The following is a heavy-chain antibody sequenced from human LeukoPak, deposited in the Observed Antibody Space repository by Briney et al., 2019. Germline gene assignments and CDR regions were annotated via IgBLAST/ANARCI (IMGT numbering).Heavy chain of an antibody. CDR2: ISSSGKSI. V-gene: IGHV3-48*01. J-gene: IGHJ6*03. D-gene: IGHD3-22*01. CDR3: ARGAYDISGYYYYYYYMDV. Sequence: GGSLRLSCAASGFTFSSYTMNWVRQAPGKGLAWVSYISSSGKSIYYADSVKGRFIISRDNAKNSLYLQVNDPRAEDAAVYYCARGAYDISGYYYYYYYMDVWGKGTPVTVSS. CDR1: GFTFSSYT.